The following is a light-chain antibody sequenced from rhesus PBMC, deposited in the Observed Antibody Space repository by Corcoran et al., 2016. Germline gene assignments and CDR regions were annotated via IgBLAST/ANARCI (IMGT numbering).Light chain of an antibody. CDR3: LQYNSDPWT. CDR2: KAS. J-gene: IGKJ1*01. V-gene: IGKV1-43*02. CDR1: QGISTY. Sequence: DIQMTQSPSSLSASVGDRVTITCRASQGISTYLNWYQQKPGKAPKRLIYKASSLESGVPSRFSGSGSGTDFTLPISSLQPEDFATYYCLQYNSDPWTFGQGTKVEIK.